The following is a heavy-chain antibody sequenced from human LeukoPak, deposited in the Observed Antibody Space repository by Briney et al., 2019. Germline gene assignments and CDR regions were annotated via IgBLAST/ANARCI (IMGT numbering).Heavy chain of an antibody. Sequence: PSESLSLTCTVSGGSISPYYWSWIRQPPGKGLEWIGYIYYSGSTNYNPSLKSRVTMSVDTSKNQFSLKLSSVTAADTAVYYCARGPPPDFDYWGQGTLVTVSS. CDR3: ARGPPPDFDY. CDR1: GGSISPYY. CDR2: IYYSGST. V-gene: IGHV4-59*12. J-gene: IGHJ4*02.